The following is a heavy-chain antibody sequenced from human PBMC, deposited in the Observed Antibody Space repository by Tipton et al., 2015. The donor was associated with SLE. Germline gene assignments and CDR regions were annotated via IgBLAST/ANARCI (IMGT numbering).Heavy chain of an antibody. J-gene: IGHJ5*02. CDR1: GGSISSIDSY. CDR3: ARHERTYFDFWSGYYPHWFDP. D-gene: IGHD3-3*01. CDR2: IFYSGST. V-gene: IGHV4-39*01. Sequence: TLSLTCTVSGGSISSIDSYWGWIRQPPGRGPEWLGSIFYSGSTYYNPTLTSRVTISVDTSKNQFSLKLSSVTAADTAVYYCARHERTYFDFWSGYYPHWFDPWGQGTLVTVSS.